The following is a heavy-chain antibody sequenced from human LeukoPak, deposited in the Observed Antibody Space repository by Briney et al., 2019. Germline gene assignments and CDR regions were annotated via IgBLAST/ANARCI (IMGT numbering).Heavy chain of an antibody. CDR1: RYTFTGYY. V-gene: IGHV1-2*02. J-gene: IGHJ6*04. CDR2: INPNIGGT. Sequence: ASVTVSCMASRYTFTGYYMHWVRQAPGQGLEWSGWINPNIGGTNHAQKSQAKVTITSDTSLSPASIEPNGRRSDHRALYCVARAPYSSGHMDVWGKGTTVTVSS. CDR3: ARAPYSSGHMDV. D-gene: IGHD6-19*01.